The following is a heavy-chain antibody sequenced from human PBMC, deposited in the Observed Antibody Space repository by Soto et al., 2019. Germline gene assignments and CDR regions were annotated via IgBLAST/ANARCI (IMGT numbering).Heavy chain of an antibody. Sequence: QITLKESGPPLVKPTQTLTLTCTFSGFALDNNGVGVGWIRQPPGKALEWLALIYWDDDKRYSPSLKSRLTIPKDPSKNTVVLTMSNMDPVDTATYYWAHSPAGVVVNAANWYDPWGQGTLVTVSS. CDR3: AHSPAGVVVNAANWYDP. D-gene: IGHD2-15*01. CDR1: GFALDNNGVG. V-gene: IGHV2-5*02. J-gene: IGHJ5*02. CDR2: IYWDDDK.